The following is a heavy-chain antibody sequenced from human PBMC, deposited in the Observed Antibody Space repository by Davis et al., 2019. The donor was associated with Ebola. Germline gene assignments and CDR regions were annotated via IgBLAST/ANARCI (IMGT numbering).Heavy chain of an antibody. J-gene: IGHJ5*02. CDR3: VGEIRSLRSS. CDR1: GFTASSNY. D-gene: IGHD1-26*01. CDR2: IKQDGSER. V-gene: IGHV3-7*01. Sequence: GESLKISCAASGFTASSNYMSWVRQVPGKGLEWVANIKQDGSERYYVDSVRGRFTISRDNAKNSLYLQMNSLRVDDTAVYYCVGEIRSLRSSWGQGTLVTVSS.